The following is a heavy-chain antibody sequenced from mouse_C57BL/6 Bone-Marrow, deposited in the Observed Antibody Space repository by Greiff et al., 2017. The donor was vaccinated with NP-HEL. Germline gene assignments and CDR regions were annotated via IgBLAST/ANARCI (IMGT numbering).Heavy chain of an antibody. V-gene: IGHV3-8*01. Sequence: EVKLMESGPGLAKPSQTLSLTCSVTGYSITSDYWNWIRKFPGNKLEYMGYISYSGSTYYNPSLKSRISITRDTSTNQYYLQLNSVTTEDTATYYCARSPLWLRRNYYAMDYWGQGTSVTVSS. CDR2: ISYSGST. D-gene: IGHD2-2*01. CDR1: GYSITSDY. J-gene: IGHJ4*01. CDR3: ARSPLWLRRNYYAMDY.